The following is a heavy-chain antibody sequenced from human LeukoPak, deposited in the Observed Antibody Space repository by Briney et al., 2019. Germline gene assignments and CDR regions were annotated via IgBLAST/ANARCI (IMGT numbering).Heavy chain of an antibody. CDR1: GGSFSGYY. CDR3: AAQYYDILTGSLLFDY. V-gene: IGHV4-34*01. Sequence: LETLSLTCAVYGGSFSGYYWSWIRQPPGKGLEWIGEVNHSGSTNYNPSLKSRVTISVDTSKNQFSLKLSSVTAAGTAVYYCAAQYYDILTGSLLFDYWGQGTLVTVSS. D-gene: IGHD3-9*01. CDR2: VNHSGST. J-gene: IGHJ4*02.